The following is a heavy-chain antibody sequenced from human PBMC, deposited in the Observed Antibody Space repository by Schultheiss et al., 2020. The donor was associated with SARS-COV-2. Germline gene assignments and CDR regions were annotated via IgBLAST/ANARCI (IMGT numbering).Heavy chain of an antibody. Sequence: SQTLSLTCTVSGGSISSGGYYWSWIRQHPGKGLEWIGYIYYSGSTYYNPSLKSRVTISVDTSKNQFSLRVRSVTAADTAVYYCARHSTTYGSGSYYPMDVWGQGTTVTVSS. J-gene: IGHJ6*02. CDR3: ARHSTTYGSGSYYPMDV. CDR1: GGSISSGGYY. V-gene: IGHV4-31*03. D-gene: IGHD3-10*01. CDR2: IYYSGST.